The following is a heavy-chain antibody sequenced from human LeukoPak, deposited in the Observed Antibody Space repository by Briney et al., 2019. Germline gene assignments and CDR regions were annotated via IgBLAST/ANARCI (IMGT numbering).Heavy chain of an antibody. CDR1: GYTFTGYY. Sequence: GASVKGSCKASGYTFTGYYMHWVRQAPRQGLEWMGWINPSSGGTNYAQKFQGRVTMTRDTSISTAYMELSRLRSDDTAVYYCAHSSSSRYWYFDLWGRGTLVTVSS. D-gene: IGHD6-6*01. CDR2: INPSSGGT. V-gene: IGHV1-2*02. J-gene: IGHJ2*01. CDR3: AHSSSSRYWYFDL.